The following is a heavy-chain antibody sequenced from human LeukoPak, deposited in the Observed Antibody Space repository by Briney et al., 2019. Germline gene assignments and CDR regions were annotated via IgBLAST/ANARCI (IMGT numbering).Heavy chain of an antibody. CDR2: IYYSGST. CDR1: GGSISSYY. CDR3: ARSHCGGDCASFDY. J-gene: IGHJ4*02. Sequence: SETLSLTFTVSGGSISSYYWSWIRQPPGKGLEWIGYIYYSGSTNYNPSLKSRVTISVDTSKNQFSLKLSSVTAADTAVYYCARSHCGGDCASFDYWGQGTLVTVSS. D-gene: IGHD2-21*02. V-gene: IGHV4-59*01.